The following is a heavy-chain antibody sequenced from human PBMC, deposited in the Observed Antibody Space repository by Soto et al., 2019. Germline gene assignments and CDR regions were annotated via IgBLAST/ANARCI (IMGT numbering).Heavy chain of an antibody. CDR2: IIPIFGTA. J-gene: IGHJ6*02. D-gene: IGHD3-22*01. CDR1: GGTFSSYA. CDR3: AGPPVDTMIVVVPHQPYFRGMDV. V-gene: IGHV1-69*13. Sequence: ASVKVSCKASGGTFSSYAISWVRQAPGQGLEWMGGIIPIFGTANYAQKFQGRVTITADESTSTAYMELSSLRSEDTAVYYCAGPPVDTMIVVVPHQPYFRGMDVWGQGTTVTVSS.